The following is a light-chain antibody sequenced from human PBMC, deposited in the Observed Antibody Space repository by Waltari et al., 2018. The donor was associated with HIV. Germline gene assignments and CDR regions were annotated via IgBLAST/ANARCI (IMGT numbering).Light chain of an antibody. CDR2: YDK. V-gene: IGLV3-21*04. CDR1: DIRTKS. CDR3: QVYNGNSDHWV. Sequence: SYVLTQTPSVSVAPGKTARITCGGNDIRTKSVHWYQQKPGQAPVVVIYYDKDRPSGIPERFSGSNSGNTATLTISRVEAGDEADYSCQVYNGNSDHWVFGGGTKLTVL. J-gene: IGLJ3*02.